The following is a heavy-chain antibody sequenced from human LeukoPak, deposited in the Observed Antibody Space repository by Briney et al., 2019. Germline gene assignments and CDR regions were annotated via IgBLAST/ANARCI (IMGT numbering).Heavy chain of an antibody. J-gene: IGHJ4*02. CDR2: ISSSSSYT. CDR3: ARVHYDMLTGYSPHFDY. V-gene: IGHV3-11*05. D-gene: IGHD3-9*01. CDR1: GFTFSDYY. Sequence: PGGSLRLSCAASGFTFSDYYMSWIRQAPGKGLEWVSYISSSSSYTNYADSVKGRFTISRDNAKNSLYLQMNSLRAEDTAVYYCARVHYDMLTGYSPHFDYWGQGTLVTVSS.